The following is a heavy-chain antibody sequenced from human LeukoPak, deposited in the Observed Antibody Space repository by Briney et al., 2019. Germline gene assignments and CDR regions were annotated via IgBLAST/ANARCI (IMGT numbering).Heavy chain of an antibody. V-gene: IGHV3-53*01. CDR3: ASPFGFLLGEFAPRDY. CDR1: GFTVSDAY. Sequence: GGSLRLSCVVSGFTVSDAYMSWVRQAPGKGLEWVSIIYGGGATYYADSVKGRFTISRDKSKNTMYLQMNNLRPEDTAVYYCASPFGFLLGEFAPRDYWGQGTQVTVSS. D-gene: IGHD3-16*01. CDR2: IYGGGAT. J-gene: IGHJ4*02.